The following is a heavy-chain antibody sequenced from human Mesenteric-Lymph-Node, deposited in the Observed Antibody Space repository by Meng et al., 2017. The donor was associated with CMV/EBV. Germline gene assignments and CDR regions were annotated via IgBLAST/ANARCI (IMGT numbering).Heavy chain of an antibody. Sequence: KVSCKGFGYSFTDYWIGWVRQMPGKGLEWMGIIYAGDSDTRYSPSFQGQVTISVDKSISTAYLQWSSLEASDTAMYFCARFYDYLFYLDYWGHGTLVTVSS. CDR1: GYSFTDYW. V-gene: IGHV5-51*01. CDR2: IYAGDSDT. J-gene: IGHJ4*01. CDR3: ARFYDYLFYLDY. D-gene: IGHD3-16*01.